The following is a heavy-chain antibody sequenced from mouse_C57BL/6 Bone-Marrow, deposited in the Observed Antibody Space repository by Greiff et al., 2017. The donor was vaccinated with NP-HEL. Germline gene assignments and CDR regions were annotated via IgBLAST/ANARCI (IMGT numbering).Heavy chain of an antibody. D-gene: IGHD4-1*02. J-gene: IGHJ2*01. Sequence: QVQLQQPGAELVMPGASVKLSCKASGYTFTSYWMHWVKQRPGQGLEWIGEIDPSDSYTNYNQKFKGKSTLTVDKSSSTAYMQLSSLTSEDSAVYYCASQLGSFDYWGRGTTLTVSS. CDR3: ASQLGSFDY. V-gene: IGHV1-69*01. CDR2: IDPSDSYT. CDR1: GYTFTSYW.